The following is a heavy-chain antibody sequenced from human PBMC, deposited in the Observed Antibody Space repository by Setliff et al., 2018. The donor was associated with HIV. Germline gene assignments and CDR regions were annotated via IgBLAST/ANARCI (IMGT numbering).Heavy chain of an antibody. Sequence: SETLSLTCTVSGGSISSGDYYWSGIRQPAGKGLGWIGYISTSGSTNYNPSLKTRITISVDTSNNQFSLNLSSVTAADTAVYSCARDDRCSGGSCYSYWGQGSLVTVSS. CDR3: ARDDRCSGGSCYSY. CDR2: ISTSGST. V-gene: IGHV4-61*09. D-gene: IGHD2-15*01. CDR1: GGSISSGDYY. J-gene: IGHJ4*02.